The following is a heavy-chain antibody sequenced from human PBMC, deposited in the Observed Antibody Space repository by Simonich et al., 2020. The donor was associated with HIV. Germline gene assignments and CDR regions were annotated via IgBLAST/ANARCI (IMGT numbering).Heavy chain of an antibody. CDR1: GFTFDDYA. CDR3: AKGGISMVRGVMQFDY. Sequence: GFTFDDYAMHWVRQAPGKGLEWVSGISWHGSDIGYADSVKGRFTISRDNAKNSLYLQMNSLRAEDTALYYCAKGGISMVRGVMQFDYGGQGTLVTVSS. CDR2: ISWHGSDI. J-gene: IGHJ4*02. D-gene: IGHD3-10*01. V-gene: IGHV3-9*01.